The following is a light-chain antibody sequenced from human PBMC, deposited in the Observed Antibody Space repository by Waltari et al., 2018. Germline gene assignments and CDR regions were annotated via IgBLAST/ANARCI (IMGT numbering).Light chain of an antibody. J-gene: IGLJ3*02. CDR2: EVS. Sequence: QSALTQPASVSGSPGQSITISCTGTSSDVGGYNLVSWHQQHPGKAPKLIIYEVSNRPSGVSNRFSGSQSGNTASLTISGLQAEDEADYYCTSYITTRGDWVFGGGTKLTVL. CDR1: SSDVGGYNL. V-gene: IGLV2-14*01. CDR3: TSYITTRGDWV.